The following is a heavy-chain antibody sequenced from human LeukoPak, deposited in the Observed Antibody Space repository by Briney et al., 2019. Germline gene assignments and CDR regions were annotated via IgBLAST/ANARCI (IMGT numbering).Heavy chain of an antibody. Sequence: SETLSLTCTVSGGSISSSSYYWGWIRQPPGKGLEWIGSIYYSGSTYYNPSLKSRVTISVDTSKNQFSLRLSSVTAADAAVYYCARVGGTYRGMDVWGQGTTVTVSS. CDR3: ARVGGTYRGMDV. V-gene: IGHV4-39*07. J-gene: IGHJ6*02. CDR1: GGSISSSSYY. CDR2: IYYSGST.